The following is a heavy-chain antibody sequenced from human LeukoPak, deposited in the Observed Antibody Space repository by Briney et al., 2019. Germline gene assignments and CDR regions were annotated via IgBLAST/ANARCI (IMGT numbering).Heavy chain of an antibody. J-gene: IGHJ4*02. CDR1: GYTFTSYD. V-gene: IGHV1-8*01. CDR2: MNPNSGNT. CDR3: ATLPPSGAVAKTGGY. Sequence: GASVKVSCKASGYTFTSYDINWVRQATGQGLEWMGWMNPNSGNTGYAQKFQGRVTMTRNTSISTAYMELSSLRSEDTAVYYCATLPPSGAVAKTGGYWGQGTLVTVSS. D-gene: IGHD6-19*01.